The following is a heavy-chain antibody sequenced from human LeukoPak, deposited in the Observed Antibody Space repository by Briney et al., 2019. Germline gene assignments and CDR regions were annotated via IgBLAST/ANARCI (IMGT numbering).Heavy chain of an antibody. CDR3: AKDARGAGGFDY. J-gene: IGHJ4*02. CDR2: IGGSGGST. V-gene: IGHV3-23*01. D-gene: IGHD1-26*01. CDR1: GFAFSSYT. Sequence: GGSLRLSCAASGFAFSSYTMSWVRQAPGKGLEWVSSIGGSGGSTHYADSVKGRFTISRDNSKNTLYLQMNSLRVEDTALYYCAKDARGAGGFDYWGQGTLVTVSS.